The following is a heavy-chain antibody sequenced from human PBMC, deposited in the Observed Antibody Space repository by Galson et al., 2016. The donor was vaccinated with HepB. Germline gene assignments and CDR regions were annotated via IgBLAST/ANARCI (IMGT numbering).Heavy chain of an antibody. V-gene: IGHV1-46*01. CDR2: INPTDVTT. CDR3: ARGADSGYDLGDY. D-gene: IGHD5-12*01. J-gene: IGHJ4*02. Sequence: SVKVSCKASGYTFTNYYIHWVRQAPGQGLGWMGIINPTDVTTPYAQKFQGRVTMTSDTSTSTVYMELSSLRSADTAVYYCARGADSGYDLGDYWGQGTLGTVSS. CDR1: GYTFTNYY.